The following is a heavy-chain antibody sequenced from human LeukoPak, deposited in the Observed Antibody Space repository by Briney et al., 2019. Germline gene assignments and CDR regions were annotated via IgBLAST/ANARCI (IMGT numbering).Heavy chain of an antibody. J-gene: IGHJ6*02. D-gene: IGHD2-15*01. CDR2: IYSGGST. Sequence: GGSRRLSCAASGFTVSSNYMSWVRQAPGKGLEWVSVIYSGGSTYYADSVKGRFTISRDNSKNTLYLQMNSLRAEDTAVYYCARDPGGYYYYYYGMDVWGQGPTVIV. CDR3: ARDPGGYYYYYYGMDV. V-gene: IGHV3-66*01. CDR1: GFTVSSNY.